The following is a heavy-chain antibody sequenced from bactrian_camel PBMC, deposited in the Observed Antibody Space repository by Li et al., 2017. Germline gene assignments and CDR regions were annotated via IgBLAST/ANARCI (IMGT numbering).Heavy chain of an antibody. V-gene: IGHV3S53*01. CDR1: GYPSSRHC. J-gene: IGHJ4*01. CDR2: IDAEGST. D-gene: IGHD7*01. Sequence: QLVESGGGSVQAGGSLRLSCAHSGYPSSRHCMGWFRQIPDKEREAVAEIDAEGSTIYADSVKGRFTIAQDNAKNTLYLQMNGLKTEDTAVYYCNTVGGAPRAQGTQVTVS.